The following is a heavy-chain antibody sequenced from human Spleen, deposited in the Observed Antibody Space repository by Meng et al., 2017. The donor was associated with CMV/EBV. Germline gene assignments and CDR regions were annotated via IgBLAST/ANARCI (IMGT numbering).Heavy chain of an antibody. Sequence: EFTFSTYSTNWVRQTPAKGLEWVSSISSSSNYIYYSDSVRGRFTISRDNAKKSLYLEMNSLTVEDMAVYYCARDPRDLGDRNWYFDLWGRGTLVTVSS. CDR1: EFTFSTYS. D-gene: IGHD2-21*01. J-gene: IGHJ2*01. V-gene: IGHV3-21*01. CDR2: ISSSSNYI. CDR3: ARDPRDLGDRNWYFDL.